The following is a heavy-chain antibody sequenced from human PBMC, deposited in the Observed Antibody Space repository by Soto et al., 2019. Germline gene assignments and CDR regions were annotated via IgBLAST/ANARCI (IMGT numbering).Heavy chain of an antibody. CDR3: ARESWGEIAVAGTLDY. CDR2: IWYDGSNK. J-gene: IGHJ4*01. D-gene: IGHD6-19*01. Sequence: QVQLVESGGGVVQPGRSLRLSCAASGFTFSSYGMHWVRQAPGKGLEWVAVIWYDGSNKYYADSVKGRFTISRDNSKNTLYRQMSSLRAEDTAVYYCARESWGEIAVAGTLDYWGQEPWSPSPQ. CDR1: GFTFSSYG. V-gene: IGHV3-33*01.